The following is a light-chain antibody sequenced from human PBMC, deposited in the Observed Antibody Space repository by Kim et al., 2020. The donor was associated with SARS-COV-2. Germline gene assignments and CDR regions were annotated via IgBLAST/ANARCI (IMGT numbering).Light chain of an antibody. CDR3: QHYGSSQWT. J-gene: IGKJ1*01. Sequence: CPGERATLSCTARQSVTSDSLLGYRQKPGQAPRLLIQGASTRATGVPDRFSGSGSGTDFTLTISRLEPEDFAVYYCQHYGSSQWTFGQGTKVDIK. CDR2: GAS. CDR1: QSVTSDS. V-gene: IGKV3-20*01.